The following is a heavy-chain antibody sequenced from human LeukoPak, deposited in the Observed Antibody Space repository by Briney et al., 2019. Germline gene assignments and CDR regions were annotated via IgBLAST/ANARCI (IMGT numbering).Heavy chain of an antibody. CDR1: GFTFSTYG. J-gene: IGHJ4*02. V-gene: IGHV3-30*18. Sequence: GGSLRLSCVASGFTFSTYGMHWVRQAPGKGLEWVAVISYHGTNINYADSVKGRFTISRDNSKNTLYLQMNSLRAEDTAVYYCAQAFGGWNDGSNYWGQGSLVTVSS. CDR3: AQAFGGWNDGSNY. CDR2: ISYHGTNI. D-gene: IGHD1-1*01.